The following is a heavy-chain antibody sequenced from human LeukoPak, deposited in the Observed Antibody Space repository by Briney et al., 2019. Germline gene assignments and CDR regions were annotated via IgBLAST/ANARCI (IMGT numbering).Heavy chain of an antibody. CDR2: ISDSGGST. CDR3: ARTYKNYGVGDLPLYSNYYYYYMDV. CDR1: GFTFSSYA. J-gene: IGHJ6*03. Sequence: GGSLRLSCAASGFTFSSYAMSWVRQAPGKGLEWVSAISDSGGSTYYADSVKGRFTISRDNSKNTLYLQMNSLRAEDTAVYYCARTYKNYGVGDLPLYSNYYYYYMDVWGKGTTVTISS. D-gene: IGHD4-17*01. V-gene: IGHV3-23*01.